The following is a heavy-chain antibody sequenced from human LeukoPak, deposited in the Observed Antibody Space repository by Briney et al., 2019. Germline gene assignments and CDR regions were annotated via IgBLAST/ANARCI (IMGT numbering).Heavy chain of an antibody. D-gene: IGHD3-3*01. Sequence: PSGTLSLTCGVSGGSVTSTNWWTWVCQPPGKGLEWIGEVHLDGRTNYNPSLKSRLTMSVDLSENHISLKLTSVTAADTAVYYCAREGGFYRPLDYSGQGTLVTVSS. CDR2: VHLDGRT. CDR3: AREGGFYRPLDY. V-gene: IGHV4-4*02. J-gene: IGHJ4*02. CDR1: GGSVTSTNW.